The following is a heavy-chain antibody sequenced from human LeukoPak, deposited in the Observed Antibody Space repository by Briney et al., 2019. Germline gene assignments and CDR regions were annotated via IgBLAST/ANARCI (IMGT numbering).Heavy chain of an antibody. J-gene: IGHJ4*02. V-gene: IGHV3-48*01. CDR2: IGTSGSI. Sequence: GGSLRLSCAASGFTFSSYAMSWVRQAPGKGLEWVSSIGTSGSIYYADSVRGRFTISRDNAKNSLYLQMDSLRVEDTAVYYCAKALRPTIYDFDYWGQGTLVTVSS. D-gene: IGHD3-3*01. CDR3: AKALRPTIYDFDY. CDR1: GFTFSSYA.